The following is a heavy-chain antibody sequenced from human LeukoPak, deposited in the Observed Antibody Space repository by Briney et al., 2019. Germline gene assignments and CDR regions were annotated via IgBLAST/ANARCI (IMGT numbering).Heavy chain of an antibody. Sequence: GGSLRLSCAAYEFTFSSYSMNWVRQATGKGLEWVSSISSSSSYIYYADSVKGRFTISRDNAKNSLYLQMNSLRAEDTAVYYCAREIFSTGFDQWGLGTLVTVSS. CDR2: ISSSSSYI. CDR3: AREIFSTGFDQ. CDR1: EFTFSSYS. V-gene: IGHV3-21*01. J-gene: IGHJ4*02. D-gene: IGHD3-9*01.